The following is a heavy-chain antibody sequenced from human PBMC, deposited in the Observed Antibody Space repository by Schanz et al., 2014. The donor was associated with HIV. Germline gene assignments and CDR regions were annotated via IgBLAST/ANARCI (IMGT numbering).Heavy chain of an antibody. V-gene: IGHV3-23*01. J-gene: IGHJ4*02. Sequence: EVQLLESGGGLEQPGGSLRLSCAASGFNFNNYAMTWVRQAPGKGLEWVSSISSSSTYIYYADSVKGRFTISRDNSKNTLSLQMTALRTEDTAIYYCAKPEYDSSGNSQTHFDYWGQGTLVSVSS. CDR3: AKPEYDSSGNSQTHFDY. CDR1: GFNFNNYA. D-gene: IGHD3-22*01. CDR2: ISSSSTYI.